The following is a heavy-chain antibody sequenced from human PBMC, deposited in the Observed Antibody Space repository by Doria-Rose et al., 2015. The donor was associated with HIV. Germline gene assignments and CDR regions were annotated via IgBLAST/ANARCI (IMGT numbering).Heavy chain of an antibody. V-gene: IGHV3-21*01. CDR2: IGSSSDYI. CDR3: ARDGPTVAAFDI. Sequence: RLSCAASGFTFSSYNLNWVRQAPGEGLEWVSSIGSSSDYIYYADSLKGRSTISRDNAKNSLYLQINSLRAEDTAVYYCARDGPTVAAFDIWGQGTMVTVSS. J-gene: IGHJ3*02. CDR1: GFTFSSYN. D-gene: IGHD4-17*01.